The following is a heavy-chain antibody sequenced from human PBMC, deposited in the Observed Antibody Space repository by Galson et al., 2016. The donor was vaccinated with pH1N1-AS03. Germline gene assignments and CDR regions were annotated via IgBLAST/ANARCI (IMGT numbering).Heavy chain of an antibody. CDR2: INKDGGGI. CDR1: GFTVSDYW. Sequence: SLRLSCAASGFTVSDYWMRWVRQAPGKGLEWVARINKDGGGIEYVDSVKGRFTVSRDNAKNSLYLQMNRLRVEDTAVYYCFHPLIAACVTDKVHWGQGTLVTVSS. D-gene: IGHD6-13*01. V-gene: IGHV3-7*01. CDR3: FHPLIAACVTDKVH. J-gene: IGHJ4*02.